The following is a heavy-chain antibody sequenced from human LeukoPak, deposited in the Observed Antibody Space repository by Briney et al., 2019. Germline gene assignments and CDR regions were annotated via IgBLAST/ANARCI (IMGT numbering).Heavy chain of an antibody. Sequence: GGSLRLSCAASGFTFSSYSMNWVRQASGKGLEWVSAISGSGGSTYYADSVKGRFTISRDNSKNTLYLQMNSLRAEDTAVYYCAKGGIVVPAAIGGWFDPWGQGTLVTVSS. V-gene: IGHV3-23*01. CDR1: GFTFSSYS. J-gene: IGHJ5*02. D-gene: IGHD2-2*01. CDR3: AKGGIVVPAAIGGWFDP. CDR2: ISGSGGST.